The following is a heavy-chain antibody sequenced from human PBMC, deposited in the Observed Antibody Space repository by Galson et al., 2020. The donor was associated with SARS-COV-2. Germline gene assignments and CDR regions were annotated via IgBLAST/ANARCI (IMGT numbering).Heavy chain of an antibody. D-gene: IGHD1-26*01. CDR1: DGSMKDYY. Sequence: SETLSLTCTVSDGSMKDYYWSWIRQSPGKGLEWVGYIHYSGTTEYNPSLKSRVTISVDTSKNQFSLKVKSVTAADTAVYYCARDPYESYGVWFDPWGQGTLVTVSS. V-gene: IGHV4-59*01. CDR2: IHYSGTT. CDR3: ARDPYESYGVWFDP. J-gene: IGHJ5*02.